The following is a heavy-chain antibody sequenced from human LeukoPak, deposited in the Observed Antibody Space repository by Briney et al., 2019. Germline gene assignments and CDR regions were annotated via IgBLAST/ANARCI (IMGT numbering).Heavy chain of an antibody. CDR2: IWYDGSNK. CDR1: GFTFSSYG. D-gene: IGHD6-19*01. J-gene: IGHJ4*02. CDR3: ARGEGDSSGWSPGY. Sequence: PGRSLRLSCAASGFTFSSYGMHWVRQAPGKGLEWVAVIWYDGSNKYYADSVKGRFTISRDNSKNTLYLQMNSLRAEDTAVYYCARGEGDSSGWSPGYWGQGTLVTVSS. V-gene: IGHV3-33*01.